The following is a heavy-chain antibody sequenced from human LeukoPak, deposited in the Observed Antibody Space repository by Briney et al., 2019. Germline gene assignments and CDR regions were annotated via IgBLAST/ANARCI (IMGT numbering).Heavy chain of an antibody. J-gene: IGHJ4*02. Sequence: AGGSLRLSCAASGFTFSSYWMSWVRQAPGKGLEWVANIKQDGSEKHCVDSVKGRFTISRDNAKNSLYLQMNSLRAEDTAVYYCAFDCSGGSCYINWGQGTLVTVSS. D-gene: IGHD2-15*01. CDR3: AFDCSGGSCYIN. V-gene: IGHV3-7*03. CDR2: IKQDGSEK. CDR1: GFTFSSYW.